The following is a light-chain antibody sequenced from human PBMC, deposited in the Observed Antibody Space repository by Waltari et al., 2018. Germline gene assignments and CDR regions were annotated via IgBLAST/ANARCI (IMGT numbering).Light chain of an antibody. V-gene: IGLV3-27*01. CDR1: ILAKKY. Sequence: SYELTQPSSVSVSPGQTAKILCSGDILAKKYARWFQQKPGQAPLLLIYEDSERPSEIPRRFSGSSSGTTVTLTITGAHVDDEADYYCFSAADNNWVFGGGTKLTVL. CDR2: EDS. CDR3: FSAADNNWV. J-gene: IGLJ3*02.